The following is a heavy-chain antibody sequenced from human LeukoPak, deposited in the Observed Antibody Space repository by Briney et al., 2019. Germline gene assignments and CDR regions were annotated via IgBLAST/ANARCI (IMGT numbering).Heavy chain of an antibody. D-gene: IGHD3-10*01. Sequence: PSETLSLTCTVSGGAISTYYWSWIRQPPGKGLEWIGYIYYSGNTNQNPSLKSRVTISLDTPKNQLSLKLRSVTAADAAVYYCARDTRSGSYYNSYYGMDVWGQGTTVTVSS. CDR3: ARDTRSGSYYNSYYGMDV. CDR2: IYYSGNT. J-gene: IGHJ6*02. V-gene: IGHV4-59*01. CDR1: GGAISTYY.